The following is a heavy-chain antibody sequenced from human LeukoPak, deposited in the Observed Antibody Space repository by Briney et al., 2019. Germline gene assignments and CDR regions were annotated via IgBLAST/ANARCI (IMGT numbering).Heavy chain of an antibody. V-gene: IGHV4-59*01. D-gene: IGHD3-22*01. CDR3: ARERDDSSCYFNGFDP. J-gene: IGHJ5*02. CDR2: IYYSGST. Sequence: SETLSLTCTVSGGSISSYYWSWIRQPPGKGLEWIGYIYYSGSTDYYPSLKSRVTISVDTSKNQFSLKLSSVTAADTAVYYCARERDDSSCYFNGFDPWGQGTLVTVSS. CDR1: GGSISSYY.